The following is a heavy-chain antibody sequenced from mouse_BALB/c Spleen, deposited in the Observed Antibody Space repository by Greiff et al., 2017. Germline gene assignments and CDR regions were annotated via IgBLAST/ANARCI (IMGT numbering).Heavy chain of an antibody. Sequence: QVQLQQPGAELVRPGASVKLSCKASGYTFTSYWINWVKQRPGQGLEWIGNIYPSDSYTNYNQKFKDKATLTVDKSSSTAYMQLSSPTSEDSAVYYCTRSVTTAMDYWGQGTSVTVSS. CDR3: TRSVTTAMDY. CDR1: GYTFTSYW. V-gene: IGHV1-69*02. J-gene: IGHJ4*01. CDR2: IYPSDSYT. D-gene: IGHD1-1*01.